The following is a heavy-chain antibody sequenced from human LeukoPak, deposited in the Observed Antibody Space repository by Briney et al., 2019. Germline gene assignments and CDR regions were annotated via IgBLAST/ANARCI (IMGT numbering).Heavy chain of an antibody. D-gene: IGHD6-13*01. CDR2: INSDGSIT. J-gene: IGHJ4*02. V-gene: IGHV3-74*01. Sequence: PGGSLRLSCAASGSTFSSYWMHWVRQAPGKGLVWVSRINSDGSITTYADSVKGRFTISRDNAKNTLYLQMNNLGAEDTAVYYCARVTDSSSWPHFDYWGQGTLVTVSS. CDR1: GSTFSSYW. CDR3: ARVTDSSSWPHFDY.